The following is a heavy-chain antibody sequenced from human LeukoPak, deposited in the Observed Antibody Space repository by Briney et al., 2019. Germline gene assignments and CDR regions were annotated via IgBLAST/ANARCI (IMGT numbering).Heavy chain of an antibody. CDR1: GFTFDHYA. CDR3: AKLEPTAQTSNWFDP. CDR2: ISGSGGST. Sequence: GGSLSLSCAASGFTFDHYAMSWVRQAPGKGLEWVSAISGSGGSTYYADSVKGRFTISRDNSKNTLYLQMNSLRAEDTAVYYCAKLEPTAQTSNWFDPWGQGTLVTVSS. V-gene: IGHV3-23*01. J-gene: IGHJ5*02. D-gene: IGHD1-1*01.